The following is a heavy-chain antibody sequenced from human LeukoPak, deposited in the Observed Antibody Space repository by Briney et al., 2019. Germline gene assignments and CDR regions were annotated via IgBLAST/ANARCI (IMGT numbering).Heavy chain of an antibody. J-gene: IGHJ4*02. CDR3: ARDGYYYDSSLDS. V-gene: IGHV3-30*04. Sequence: GGSLRLSCAASEFTFSNYAIHWVRQAPGKGLEWVTIISDDGSGKYYADSVKGRFTISRDNSKNTVHLQMNSLREDDTAVYYCARDGYYYDSSLDSWGQGTLVTVSS. D-gene: IGHD3-22*01. CDR1: EFTFSNYA. CDR2: ISDDGSGK.